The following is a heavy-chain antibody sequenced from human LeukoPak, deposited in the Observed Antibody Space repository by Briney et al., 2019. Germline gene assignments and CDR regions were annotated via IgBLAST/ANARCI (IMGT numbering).Heavy chain of an antibody. Sequence: SETLSLTCTVSGGSISSYYWSWIRQPPGKGLEWIGRIYTSGSTNYNPSLKSRVTISVDTSKNQFSLKLSSVTAADTAVYYCARERQYSSSSRVYNWFDPWGQGTLVTVSS. CDR3: ARERQYSSSSRVYNWFDP. CDR1: GGSISSYY. D-gene: IGHD6-6*01. J-gene: IGHJ5*02. CDR2: IYTSGST. V-gene: IGHV4-4*08.